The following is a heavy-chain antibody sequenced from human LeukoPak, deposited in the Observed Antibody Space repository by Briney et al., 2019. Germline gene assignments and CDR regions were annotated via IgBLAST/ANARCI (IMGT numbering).Heavy chain of an antibody. CDR2: INSAVRTT. D-gene: IGHD3-22*01. V-gene: IGHV3-74*01. CDR1: GFTFSSYW. J-gene: IGHJ4*02. CDR3: AREYYYDNYFDY. Sequence: PGGSLRLSCAASGFTFSSYWMHWVRQAQGKGVVWFSCINSAVRTTTYADSLKGRFTISRDNAKNTLYLQMNSLRAEDTAVYYCAREYYYDNYFDYWGQGTLVTVSS.